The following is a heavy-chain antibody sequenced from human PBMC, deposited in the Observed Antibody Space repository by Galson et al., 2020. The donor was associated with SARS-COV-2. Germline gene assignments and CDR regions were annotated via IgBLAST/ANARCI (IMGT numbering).Heavy chain of an antibody. J-gene: IGHJ6*02. CDR3: ARDIRDTALLVSVTPRLYGMDV. CDR1: GFTFSAYG. D-gene: IGHD2-21*02. CDR2: ISYDVTIQ. V-gene: IGHV3-30-3*01. Sequence: GGPLRLSCAASGFTFSAYGMHWVRQAPGRGPEWVALISYDVTIQNYADSVRGRFTISRDNSKSTVYLQMNSLRPDDTAVYYCARDIRDTALLVSVTPRLYGMDVWGQGTTVTVSS.